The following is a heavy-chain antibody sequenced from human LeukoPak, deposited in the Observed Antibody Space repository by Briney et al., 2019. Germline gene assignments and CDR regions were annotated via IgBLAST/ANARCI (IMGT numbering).Heavy chain of an antibody. D-gene: IGHD3-22*01. V-gene: IGHV4-34*01. CDR1: GGSFSGYY. Sequence: SETLSLTCAVYGGSFSGYYWSWIRQPPGKGLEWIGEINHSGSTNYNPSVKSRVTISVDTSKNQFSLRLPSVTAADTADYFCARVYYYGSSGPLDYWGQGTLVTVSS. CDR3: ARVYYYGSSGPLDY. J-gene: IGHJ4*02. CDR2: INHSGST.